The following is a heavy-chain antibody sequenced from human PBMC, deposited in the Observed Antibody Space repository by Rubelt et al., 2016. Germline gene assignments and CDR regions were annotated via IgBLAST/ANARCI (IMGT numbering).Heavy chain of an antibody. V-gene: IGHV1-2*06. Sequence: VKKPGASVKVSCKASGYTFTGYYIHWVRQAPGQGLEWMGRINPNTGGTNYLQKLQGRVTMTTDTATSTAYMDLRSLRSDDTAVYYCARDMPTIFGVVTNNWFDPWGQGTLVTVSS. J-gene: IGHJ5*02. CDR1: GYTFTGYY. CDR3: ARDMPTIFGVVTNNWFDP. CDR2: INPNTGGT. D-gene: IGHD3-3*01.